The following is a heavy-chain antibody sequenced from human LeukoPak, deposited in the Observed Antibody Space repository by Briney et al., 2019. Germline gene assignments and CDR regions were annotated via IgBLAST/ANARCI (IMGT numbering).Heavy chain of an antibody. V-gene: IGHV1-24*01. J-gene: IGHJ4*02. CDR2: FDPEDGQT. Sequence: ASVKVSCKVYGYTLTELSMHWVRQAPGKGLEWMGGFDPEDGQTIYAQKFQGRVTMTEDTSTNTAYMELSSLRSEDTAVYYCASEPEYYGLGSPFHYWGQRTLVTVSS. D-gene: IGHD3-10*01. CDR1: GYTLTELS. CDR3: ASEPEYYGLGSPFHY.